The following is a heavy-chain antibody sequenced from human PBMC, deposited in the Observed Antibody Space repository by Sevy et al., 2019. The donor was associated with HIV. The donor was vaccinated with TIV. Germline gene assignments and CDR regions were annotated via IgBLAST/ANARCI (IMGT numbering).Heavy chain of an antibody. J-gene: IGHJ4*02. Sequence: GGSLRLSCAASGFTFSSYAMNWVRQAPGKGLEWVSSINAISSNIYYADSGKGRFTISRDNAENSLYLQMNSVRAEDTAVYYCARDLFSGGNAVYGYWGQRTLVTVSS. D-gene: IGHD2-15*01. CDR3: ARDLFSGGNAVYGY. V-gene: IGHV3-21*01. CDR1: GFTFSSYA. CDR2: INAISSNI.